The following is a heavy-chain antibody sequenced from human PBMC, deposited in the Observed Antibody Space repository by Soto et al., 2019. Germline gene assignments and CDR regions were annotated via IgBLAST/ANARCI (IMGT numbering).Heavy chain of an antibody. D-gene: IGHD6-13*01. CDR2: ISAYNGNT. CDR3: ARDPGQPDSYRSIAAAVFGLPVENNWFDP. J-gene: IGHJ5*02. CDR1: GYTFTSYG. Sequence: GASVKVSCKASGYTFTSYGISWVRQAPGQGLEWMGWISAYNGNTNYAQKLQGRVTMTTDTSTSTAYMELRSLRSDDTAVYYCARDPGQPDSYRSIAAAVFGLPVENNWFDPWGQGTLVTVSS. V-gene: IGHV1-18*01.